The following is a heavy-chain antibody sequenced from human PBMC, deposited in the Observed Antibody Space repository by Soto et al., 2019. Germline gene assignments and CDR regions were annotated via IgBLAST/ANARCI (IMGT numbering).Heavy chain of an antibody. CDR1: GGSFSGYY. Sequence: NPSETLSLTCAVYGGSFSGYYWSWIRQPPRKGLEWIGEIHYSGSTNYNPSLKSRVTISVDTSRNQVSLKLSSVTAADSAVYFCARARYQLLHPYYYGMDVWGQGTTVTVSS. V-gene: IGHV4-34*01. CDR2: IHYSGST. D-gene: IGHD2-2*01. CDR3: ARARYQLLHPYYYGMDV. J-gene: IGHJ6*02.